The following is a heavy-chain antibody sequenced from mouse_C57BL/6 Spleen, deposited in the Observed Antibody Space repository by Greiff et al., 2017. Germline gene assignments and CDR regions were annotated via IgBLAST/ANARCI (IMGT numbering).Heavy chain of an antibody. Sequence: VQLQESEGGLVQPGSSMKLSCTASGFTFSDYYMAWVRQVPEKGLEWVANINYDGSSTYYLDSLKSRFIISRDNAKNILYLQMSSLKSEDTATYYCAREYGYDGGFAYWGQGTLVTVSA. CDR1: GFTFSDYY. V-gene: IGHV5-16*01. D-gene: IGHD2-2*01. CDR3: AREYGYDGGFAY. CDR2: INYDGSST. J-gene: IGHJ3*01.